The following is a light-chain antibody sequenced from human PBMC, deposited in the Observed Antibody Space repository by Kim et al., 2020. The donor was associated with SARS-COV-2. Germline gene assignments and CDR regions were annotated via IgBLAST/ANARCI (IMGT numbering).Light chain of an antibody. V-gene: IGLV3-19*01. J-gene: IGLJ3*02. CDR3: NSRDSSGNHLV. Sequence: ALGQTVRLTCQGDSLRSYYASWYQQKPGQAPVLVIYGKNNRPSGIPDRFSGSSSGNTASLTITGAQAEDEADYYCNSRDSSGNHLVFGGGTKLTVL. CDR1: SLRSYY. CDR2: GKN.